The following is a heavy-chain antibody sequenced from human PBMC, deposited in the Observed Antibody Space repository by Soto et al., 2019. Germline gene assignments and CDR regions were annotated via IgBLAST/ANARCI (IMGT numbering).Heavy chain of an antibody. CDR2: ISRGGNTI. D-gene: IGHD2-2*01. V-gene: IGHV3-11*01. CDR3: ARARSSSPDWFDP. J-gene: IGHJ5*02. CDR1: GFTFSDYY. Sequence: GGSLRLSCAASGFTFSDYYMTWIRQAPGKGLEWVSYISRGGNTIYYADSVKGRFTISRDNAKNSLFLQMNSLRAEDTAVYYCARARSSSPDWFDPWGQGTLVNVSS.